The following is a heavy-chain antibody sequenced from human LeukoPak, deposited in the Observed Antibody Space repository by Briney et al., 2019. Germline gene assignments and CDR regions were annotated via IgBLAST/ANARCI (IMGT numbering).Heavy chain of an antibody. CDR2: INPNSGGT. J-gene: IGHJ4*02. D-gene: IGHD3-22*01. CDR3: ARGPVYDSGRWYDY. Sequence: ASVKVSCKASGYTFTGYSMHWVRQAPGQGLEWMGWINPNSGGTNYAQKFKGRVSMTRDTSISTAYMELRRLRSDDTAVYYCARGPVYDSGRWYDYWGQGTLVTVSS. CDR1: GYTFTGYS. V-gene: IGHV1-2*02.